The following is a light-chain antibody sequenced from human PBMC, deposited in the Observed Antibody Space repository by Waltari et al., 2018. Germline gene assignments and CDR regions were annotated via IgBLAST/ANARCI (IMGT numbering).Light chain of an antibody. CDR3: QQTYSAPPWT. CDR2: SAS. CDR1: QRISSY. V-gene: IGKV1-39*01. Sequence: DIQMTQSPSSLSASVGDRVTITCRASQRISSYLNWYQQKPGKAPKLLIYSASSLQSGVPSRFSGSGSGTEFTLTISSLQPEDFATYYCQQTYSAPPWTFGQGTKVEIK. J-gene: IGKJ1*01.